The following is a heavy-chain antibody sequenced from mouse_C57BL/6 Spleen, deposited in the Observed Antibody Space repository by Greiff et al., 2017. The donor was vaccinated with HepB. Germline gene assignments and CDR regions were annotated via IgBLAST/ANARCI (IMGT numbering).Heavy chain of an antibody. CDR3: ARDLRLRDPFAY. Sequence: EVQLVESGGGLVKPGESLKLSCAASGFTFSSYAMSWVRQTPEKRLEWVATISDGGSYTYYPDNVKGRFTISRDNAKNNLYLQMSHLKSEDTAMYYCARDLRLRDPFAYWGQGTLVTVSA. J-gene: IGHJ3*01. D-gene: IGHD2-4*01. V-gene: IGHV5-4*01. CDR1: GFTFSSYA. CDR2: ISDGGSYT.